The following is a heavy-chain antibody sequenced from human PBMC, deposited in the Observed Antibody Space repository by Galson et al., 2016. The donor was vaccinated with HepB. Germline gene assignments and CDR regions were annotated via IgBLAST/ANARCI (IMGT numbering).Heavy chain of an antibody. CDR1: GYILTNHA. CDR2: VNDGIGNT. J-gene: IGHJ4*02. V-gene: IGHV1-3*01. D-gene: IGHD6-19*01. Sequence: SVKVSCKASGYILTNHAIHWVRQAPGQRLEWMGWVNDGIGNTRYSQNFQGRATFTRDTSATTAYMELSSLRSEDTAVYYCAMIGAGYSRGWSNWGQGTLVTVSS. CDR3: AMIGAGYSRGWSN.